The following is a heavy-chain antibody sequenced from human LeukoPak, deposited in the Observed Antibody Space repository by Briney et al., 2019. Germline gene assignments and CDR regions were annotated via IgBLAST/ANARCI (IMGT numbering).Heavy chain of an antibody. V-gene: IGHV3-23*01. CDR2: ISGSGGST. Sequence: GGSLRLSCAASGFTFSSYAMTWVRQAPGKGLDWVSAISGSGGSTNYADSVKGRFTISRDNSKNTLHLQMNSLRAEDTAVYYCARASGRSLEVFDYWGQGTLVTVSS. CDR3: ARASGRSLEVFDY. D-gene: IGHD3-10*01. J-gene: IGHJ4*02. CDR1: GFTFSSYA.